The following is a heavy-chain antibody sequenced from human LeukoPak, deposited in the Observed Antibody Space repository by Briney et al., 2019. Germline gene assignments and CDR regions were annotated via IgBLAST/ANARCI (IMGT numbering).Heavy chain of an antibody. D-gene: IGHD5-18*01. CDR1: GYNFTSYW. Sequence: GESLKISCKGSGYNFTSYWIGWVRQMPGIGLEWMGIIYPGDSDTRYSPSFQGQVTMSADRSISTAYLQWSSLKASDTAMYYCARGGGYNYGTFDYWGQGTLVTVSS. J-gene: IGHJ4*02. CDR2: IYPGDSDT. V-gene: IGHV5-51*01. CDR3: ARGGGYNYGTFDY.